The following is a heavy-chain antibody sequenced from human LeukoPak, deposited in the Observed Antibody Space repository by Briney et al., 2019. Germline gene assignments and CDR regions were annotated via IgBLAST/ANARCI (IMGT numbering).Heavy chain of an antibody. CDR3: ARRRERGASDAFAF. Sequence: GGSLRLSCAASGFTFSSFWMYWVRQAPGKGLVWVSRINSDGGSTTYADSVKGRFTISRDNAKNTVYLQMNILRVEDTAVYFCARRRERGASDAFAFWGQGTMVTVSS. D-gene: IGHD3-16*01. CDR2: INSDGGST. CDR1: GFTFSSFW. J-gene: IGHJ3*01. V-gene: IGHV3-74*01.